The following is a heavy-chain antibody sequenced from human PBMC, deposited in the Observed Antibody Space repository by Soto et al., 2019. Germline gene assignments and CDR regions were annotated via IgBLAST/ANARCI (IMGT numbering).Heavy chain of an antibody. V-gene: IGHV1-69*13. Sequence: SVKVSCKASGYTFTSYAMHWVRQAPGQRLEWMGGIIPIFGTANYAQKFQGRVTITADESTSTAYMELSSLRSEDTAVYYCARDSYSSSWYNWFDPWGQGTLVTVSS. D-gene: IGHD6-13*01. CDR1: GYTFTSYA. CDR2: IIPIFGTA. J-gene: IGHJ5*02. CDR3: ARDSYSSSWYNWFDP.